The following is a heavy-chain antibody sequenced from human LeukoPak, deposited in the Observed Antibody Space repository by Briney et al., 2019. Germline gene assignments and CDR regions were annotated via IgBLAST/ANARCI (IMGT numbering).Heavy chain of an antibody. J-gene: IGHJ4*02. CDR3: VSHHDYSLDY. CDR2: ISYDGSNK. D-gene: IGHD4-11*01. CDR1: GFTFSSYA. Sequence: GGSLRLSCAASGFTFSSYAMHWVRQAPGKGLEWVAVISYDGSNKYYADSVKGRFTISRDNSKNTLYLQMNSLRAEDTAVYYCVSHHDYSLDYWGQGTLVTVSS. V-gene: IGHV3-30-3*01.